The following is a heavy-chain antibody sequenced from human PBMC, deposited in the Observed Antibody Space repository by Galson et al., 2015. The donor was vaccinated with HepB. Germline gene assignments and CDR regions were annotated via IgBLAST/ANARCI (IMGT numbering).Heavy chain of an antibody. CDR3: AREGPIISGYERGDAFDI. CDR1: GGTFSSYT. D-gene: IGHD5-12*01. J-gene: IGHJ3*02. CDR2: IIPILGIA. V-gene: IGHV1-69*04. Sequence: SVKVSCKASGGTFSSYTISWVRQAPGQGLEWMGRIIPILGIANYAQKFQGRVTITADKSTSTAYMELSSLRSEDTAVYYCAREGPIISGYERGDAFDIWGQGTMVTVSS.